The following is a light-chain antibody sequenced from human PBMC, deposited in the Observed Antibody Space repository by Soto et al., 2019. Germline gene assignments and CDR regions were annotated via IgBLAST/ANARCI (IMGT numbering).Light chain of an antibody. V-gene: IGKV3-15*01. CDR1: QSVNSN. CDR3: QQYNVWPLT. CDR2: VAS. Sequence: EIVMTQSPVTLSVSPGDRATLSCRASQSVNSNLAWYQQKPGQTPNLLIYVASTRAPGIPARFSGSGSGTEFPLTISSLQSEDFAVYYCQQYNVWPLTFGGGTKVEFK. J-gene: IGKJ4*01.